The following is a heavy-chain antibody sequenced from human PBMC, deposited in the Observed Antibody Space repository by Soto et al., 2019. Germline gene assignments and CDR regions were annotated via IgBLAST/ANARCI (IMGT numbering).Heavy chain of an antibody. V-gene: IGHV1-46*01. Sequence: ASVKVSCKASGYTFTSYYMHWVRQAPGQGLEWMGIINPSGGSTSYAQKFQGRVTMTRDTSTSTVYMELSSLRSEDTAVYYCARDETTYYYDSSGYGSYYFDYWGQRTLVTVS. CDR2: INPSGGST. CDR3: ARDETTYYYDSSGYGSYYFDY. J-gene: IGHJ4*02. D-gene: IGHD3-22*01. CDR1: GYTFTSYY.